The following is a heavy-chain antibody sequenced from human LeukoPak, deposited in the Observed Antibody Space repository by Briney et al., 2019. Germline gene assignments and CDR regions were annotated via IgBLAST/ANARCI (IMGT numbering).Heavy chain of an antibody. CDR1: GFTFSNYA. V-gene: IGHV3-23*01. D-gene: IGHD7-27*01. CDR2: ISGSAHKI. J-gene: IGHJ4*02. Sequence: GGSLRLSCVASGFTFSNYAMSWVRQAPEKGLDWVSVISGSAHKIRYADSVKGRFTVSRDNSKNTLFLQMNSLRAEDTAVYYCAKDGGLWVSAHWGDSWGRGTLVTVSS. CDR3: AKDGGLWVSAHWGDS.